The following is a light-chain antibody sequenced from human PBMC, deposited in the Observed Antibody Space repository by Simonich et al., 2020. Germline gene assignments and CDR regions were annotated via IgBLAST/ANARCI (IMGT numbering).Light chain of an antibody. CDR1: QSVSSN. CDR3: QQYNNWPPEYT. V-gene: IGKV3-15*01. J-gene: IGKJ2*01. CDR2: GAS. Sequence: EIVLTQSPGTLSLSPGERATLSCRASQSVSSNLAWYQQKPGQAPRLLIYGASTRATGIPARCSGSGSGTEFTLTISSMQSEDFAVYYCQQYNNWPPEYTFGQGTKLEIK.